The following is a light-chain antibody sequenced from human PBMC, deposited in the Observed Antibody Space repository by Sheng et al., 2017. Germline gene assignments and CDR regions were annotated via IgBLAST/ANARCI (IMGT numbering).Light chain of an antibody. CDR2: SNY. Sequence: QSVLTQPPSASGTPGQRVTISCFGGASNIGSNAVNWYQHLPRTAPKLLIFSNYQRPSGVPDRFSGSKSGTSVSLAISGLQSEDEADYYCAVWDDLLNAWVFGGGTKLTVL. CDR3: AVWDDLLNAWV. J-gene: IGLJ3*02. V-gene: IGLV1-44*01. CDR1: ASNIGSNA.